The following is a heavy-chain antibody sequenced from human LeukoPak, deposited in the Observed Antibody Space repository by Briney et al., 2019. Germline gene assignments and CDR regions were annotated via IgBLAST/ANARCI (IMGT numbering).Heavy chain of an antibody. Sequence: GGSLRLSCAASGFTFSSYAMSWVRRAPGKGLEWVSAISGSGGSTYYADSVKGRFTISRDNSKNTLYLQMNSLRAEATAVYYCATSPTIFGVVTPPDYSGQGTLVTVSS. V-gene: IGHV3-23*01. CDR2: ISGSGGST. D-gene: IGHD3-3*01. CDR1: GFTFSSYA. J-gene: IGHJ4*02. CDR3: ATSPTIFGVVTPPDY.